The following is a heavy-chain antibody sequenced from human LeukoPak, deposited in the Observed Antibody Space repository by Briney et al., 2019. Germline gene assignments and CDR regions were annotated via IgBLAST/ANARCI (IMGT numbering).Heavy chain of an antibody. CDR3: ARAGGDSWYFDY. V-gene: IGHV6-1*01. CDR2: TYYRSKWYN. J-gene: IGHJ4*02. CDR1: GDSVSSNSAA. D-gene: IGHD2-21*02. Sequence: SQTLSLTCVISGDSVSSNSAAWNWIRHSPSRGLECLVRTYYRSKWYNDYAVSVKSRMTINADTSKNQFSLQLNSVTPEDTAVYYCARAGGDSWYFDYWGQGTLVTVSS.